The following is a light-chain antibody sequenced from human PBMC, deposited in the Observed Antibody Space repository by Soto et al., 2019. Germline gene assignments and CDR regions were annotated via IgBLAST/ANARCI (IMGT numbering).Light chain of an antibody. CDR3: QKYNGAPFT. CDR2: AAS. Sequence: DIEMTQSASALSASVGDRVTITCRASQGIANYLAWYQQKPGKVPKLLIYAASTLEPGVPSRFSGSGFGTDFTLSISSMQPEPFANYYCQKYNGAPFTFGPGTKLDIK. J-gene: IGKJ3*01. CDR1: QGIANY. V-gene: IGKV1-27*01.